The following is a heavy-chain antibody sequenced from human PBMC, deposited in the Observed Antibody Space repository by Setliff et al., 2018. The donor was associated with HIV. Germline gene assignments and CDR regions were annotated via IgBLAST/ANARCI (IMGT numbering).Heavy chain of an antibody. CDR1: GFTFSSYS. CDR3: ARDSAAGDY. CDR2: ISSSSSHI. J-gene: IGHJ4*02. D-gene: IGHD6-13*01. V-gene: IGHV3-21*01. Sequence: PGGSLRLSCAASGFTFSSYSMNWVRQAPGKGLEWVSSISSSSSHIYYADSVKGRFTISRDNAKNSLYLQMNSLRAEDTAVYYCARDSAAGDYWGQGTLVTVSS.